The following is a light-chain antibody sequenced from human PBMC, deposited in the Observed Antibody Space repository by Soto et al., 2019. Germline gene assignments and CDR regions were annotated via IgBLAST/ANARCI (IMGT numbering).Light chain of an antibody. CDR1: SGHSSYI. Sequence: QSVLTQSSSASASLGSSVKLTCTLSSGHSSYIIAWHQQQPGKAPRYLMKLEGSGGYSKGSGVPDRFSGSSSGADRYLTISNLQFEDEADYYCETWDSNTRVFGGGTKLTVL. CDR2: LEGSGGY. J-gene: IGLJ3*02. V-gene: IGLV4-60*02. CDR3: ETWDSNTRV.